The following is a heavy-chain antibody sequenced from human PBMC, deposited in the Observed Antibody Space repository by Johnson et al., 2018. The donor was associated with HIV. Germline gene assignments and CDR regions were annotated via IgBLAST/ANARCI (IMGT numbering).Heavy chain of an antibody. V-gene: IGHV3-66*02. D-gene: IGHD2-21*02. CDR2: IYSGGST. Sequence: EQLVESGGGVVQPGGSLRLSCAASGFTVSSNYMSWVRQAPGKGLERASIIYSGGSTYYTDSLKGRSTISGDNSKNTLYLQMNSLRAEDTAVNYCARDPAYCVGDWCGAFDIWGQGTMVTVSS. CDR3: ARDPAYCVGDWCGAFDI. J-gene: IGHJ3*02. CDR1: GFTVSSNY.